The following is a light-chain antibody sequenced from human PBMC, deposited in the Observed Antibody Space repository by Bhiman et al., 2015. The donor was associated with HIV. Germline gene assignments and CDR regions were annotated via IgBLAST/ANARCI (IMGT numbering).Light chain of an antibody. V-gene: IGLV3-21*04. Sequence: SYELTQPPSVSVSPGQTASITCSGDKLGDKYACWYQQKPGQAPVLVIHFDRDRPSGIPERFSGSNSGNTATLTISRVEAGDEADYYCQVWDNTNDHQGVFGTGTKVTVL. J-gene: IGLJ1*01. CDR3: QVWDNTNDHQGV. CDR1: KLGDKY. CDR2: FDR.